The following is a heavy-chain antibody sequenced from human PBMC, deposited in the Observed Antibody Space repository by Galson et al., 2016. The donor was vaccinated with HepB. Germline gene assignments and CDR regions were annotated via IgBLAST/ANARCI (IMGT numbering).Heavy chain of an antibody. Sequence: SLRLSCAASGFTFSSYGMHWVRQAPGKGLEWVAVISYDGSNKYDADSVKGRFTISRDNSKYTLFLQMNSLRADDTAVYYCAKDGGVDFPDAFDIWGQGTMVTVSS. CDR2: ISYDGSNK. CDR1: GFTFSSYG. CDR3: AKDGGVDFPDAFDI. V-gene: IGHV3-30*18. D-gene: IGHD2-21*02. J-gene: IGHJ3*02.